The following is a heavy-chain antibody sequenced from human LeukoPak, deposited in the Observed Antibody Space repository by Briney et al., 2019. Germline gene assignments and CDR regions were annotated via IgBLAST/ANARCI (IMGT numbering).Heavy chain of an antibody. CDR3: VRDSPHSGFNIDFDY. CDR1: GFTFSSHY. J-gene: IGHJ4*02. Sequence: PGGSLRLSCAASGFTFSSHYMHWVRQAPAKGRVWISRILNDCSGAPYVDSVKGRFTTSRDNAKNTLFLQMNSLRAEDTAVYYCVRDSPHSGFNIDFDYWGQGTLVTVSS. V-gene: IGHV3-74*01. CDR2: ILNDCSGA. D-gene: IGHD2-15*01.